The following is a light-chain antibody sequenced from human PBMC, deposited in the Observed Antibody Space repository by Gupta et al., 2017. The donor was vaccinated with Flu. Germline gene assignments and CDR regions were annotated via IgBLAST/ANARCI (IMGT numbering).Light chain of an antibody. CDR3: MQGAHWPWA. V-gene: IGKV2-30*01. CDR2: LVS. Sequence: SSCRSSQSLVYSDGSTVLHWFQQRPGQSPRRLIYLVSHRDSGVPDRFTGSGSGTEFTLKISRVEAEDVGIYFCMQGAHWPWAFGQGTKVEIK. J-gene: IGKJ1*01. CDR1: QSLVYSDGSTV.